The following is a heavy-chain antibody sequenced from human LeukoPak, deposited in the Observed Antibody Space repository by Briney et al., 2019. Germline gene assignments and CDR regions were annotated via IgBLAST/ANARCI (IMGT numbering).Heavy chain of an antibody. CDR3: ARHPGAARRPPGKRFDY. J-gene: IGHJ4*02. Sequence: SETLSLTCAVYGGSFSGYYWSWIRQPPGKGLEWIGEINHSGSTNYNPSLKSRVTISVDTSKNQFSLKLSSVTAADTAVYYCARHPGAARRPPGKRFDYWGQGTLVTVSS. CDR2: INHSGST. V-gene: IGHV4-34*01. CDR1: GGSFSGYY. D-gene: IGHD6-6*01.